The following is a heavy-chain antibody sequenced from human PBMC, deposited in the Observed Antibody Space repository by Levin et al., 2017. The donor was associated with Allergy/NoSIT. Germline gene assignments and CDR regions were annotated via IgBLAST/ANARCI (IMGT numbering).Heavy chain of an antibody. J-gene: IGHJ3*02. CDR3: ARAAQVTFLPATGAFDI. V-gene: IGHV1-18*01. CDR1: GYIFTNYG. Sequence: ASVKVSCKTSGYIFTNYGISWVRQAPGQGLEWMGWISTYNGNINYAQKFQGRVTMTIDTSTSTAYMELRSLRSDDTAVYYCARAAQVTFLPATGAFDIWGQGTKVIVSS. D-gene: IGHD3-3*02. CDR2: ISTYNGNI.